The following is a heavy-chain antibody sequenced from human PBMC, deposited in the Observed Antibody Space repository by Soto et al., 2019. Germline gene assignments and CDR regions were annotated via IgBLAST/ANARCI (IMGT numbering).Heavy chain of an antibody. J-gene: IGHJ6*02. D-gene: IGHD2-15*01. CDR2: IYPGDSDT. Sequence: GESLKISCKGSGYSFTSYWIGWVRQMPGKGLEWMGIIYPGDSDTRYSPSFQGQVTISADKSISTAYLQWSSLKASDTAMYYCARLEEDPRDIVVVVAAWVYGMDVWGQGTTVTVSS. V-gene: IGHV5-51*01. CDR3: ARLEEDPRDIVVVVAAWVYGMDV. CDR1: GYSFTSYW.